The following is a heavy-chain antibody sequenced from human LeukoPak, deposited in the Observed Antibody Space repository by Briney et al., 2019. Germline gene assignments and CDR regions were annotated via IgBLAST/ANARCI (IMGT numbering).Heavy chain of an antibody. CDR3: ARVRYCSGGSCYTEWFDP. V-gene: IGHV4-39*07. D-gene: IGHD2-15*01. CDR1: GGSISSSSYY. Sequence: PSETLSLTCTVSGGSISSSSYYWGWIRQPPGKGLEWIGSIYYSGSTYYNPSLKSRVTISVDTSKNQFSLKLSSVTAADTAVYYCARVRYCSGGSCYTEWFDPWGQGTLVTVSS. J-gene: IGHJ5*02. CDR2: IYYSGST.